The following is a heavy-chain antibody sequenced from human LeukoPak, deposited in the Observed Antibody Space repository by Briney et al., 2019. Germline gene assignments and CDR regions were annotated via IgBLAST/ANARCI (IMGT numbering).Heavy chain of an antibody. V-gene: IGHV3-48*04. CDR2: TSSSGSTI. D-gene: IGHD3-16*02. J-gene: IGHJ4*02. CDR1: GFTFSNYN. Sequence: PGGSLRLSCAASGFTFSNYNMNWVRQAPGKGLEWVSYTSSSGSTIYYADSVEGRFTISRDNANNSLYLQMNSLRAEDTAVYYCASRRLRLGELSLYFDYWGQGTLVTVSS. CDR3: ASRRLRLGELSLYFDY.